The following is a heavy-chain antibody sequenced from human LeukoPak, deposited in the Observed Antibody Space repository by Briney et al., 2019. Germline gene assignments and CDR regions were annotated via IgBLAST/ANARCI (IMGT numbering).Heavy chain of an antibody. Sequence: ASVTVSCKGSGYTFTTYGISWVRQAPGQGLEWMGWITTYNGKTHYAQKFQGRVTMTADTSTRTVSMELRSLRSVDTAVYYCARDAGGSGYDVLDYWGQGTLVTVSS. CDR3: ARDAGGSGYDVLDY. V-gene: IGHV1-18*04. CDR2: ITTYNGKT. D-gene: IGHD3-22*01. J-gene: IGHJ4*02. CDR1: GYTFTTYG.